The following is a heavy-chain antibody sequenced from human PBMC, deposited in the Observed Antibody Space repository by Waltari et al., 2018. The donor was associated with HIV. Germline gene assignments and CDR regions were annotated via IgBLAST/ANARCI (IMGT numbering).Heavy chain of an antibody. Sequence: QLHLQESGPGLVKPSETLYLTCSVSGASISSRSYYWAWIRQPPGKGLEWIGAIYYSGTAYYNPSVKSRVSASLDASKNELSLKLTSVTATDTALYYCARLRFHSLYYFDSWGPGILVTVSS. D-gene: IGHD3-16*01. J-gene: IGHJ4*02. CDR2: IYYSGTA. CDR1: GASISSRSYY. V-gene: IGHV4-39*01. CDR3: ARLRFHSLYYFDS.